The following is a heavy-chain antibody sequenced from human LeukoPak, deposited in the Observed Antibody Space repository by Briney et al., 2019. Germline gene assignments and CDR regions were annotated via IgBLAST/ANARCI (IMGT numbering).Heavy chain of an antibody. CDR1: GYTFTSYY. V-gene: IGHV1-46*01. CDR2: INPSGGST. Sequence: ASVKVSCKASGYTFTSYYMHWVRQAPGQGLEWMGIINPSGGSTSYAQKFQGRVTMTRDTSTSTVYMELSSLRSEDTAVYYCARDHKDPSGYYYGMDVWGQGTTVTVSS. CDR3: ARDHKDPSGYYYGMDV. J-gene: IGHJ6*02. D-gene: IGHD3-10*01.